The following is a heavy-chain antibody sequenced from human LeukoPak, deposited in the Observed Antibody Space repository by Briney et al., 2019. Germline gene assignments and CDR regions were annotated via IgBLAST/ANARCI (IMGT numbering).Heavy chain of an antibody. CDR1: GYSFTSYW. J-gene: IGHJ4*02. D-gene: IGHD3-9*01. V-gene: IGHV5-51*01. CDR3: ARQADYHVLTGYHKGHLDY. Sequence: GESLKISCKGSGYSFTSYWIGWVRQMPGKGLEWMGIIYPGDSDTRYSPSFQGQVTISADKSITTAYLQWSSLQASDTAMYYCARQADYHVLTGYHKGHLDYWGQGTLVTVSS. CDR2: IYPGDSDT.